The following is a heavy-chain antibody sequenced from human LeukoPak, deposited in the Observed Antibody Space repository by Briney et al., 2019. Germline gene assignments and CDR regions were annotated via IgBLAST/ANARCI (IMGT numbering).Heavy chain of an antibody. CDR3: GRGEGFLDY. V-gene: IGHV1-18*01. CDR2: ITVYSGNT. J-gene: IGHJ4*02. Sequence: ASVKVSCKTSGYIFINYGISWVRQAPGQGLEWMGRITVYSGNTIYAQNLQGRVTMTTDTSTSTVYMELRSLRSDDTAVYYCGRGEGFLDYWGQGTLVTVSS. CDR1: GYIFINYG.